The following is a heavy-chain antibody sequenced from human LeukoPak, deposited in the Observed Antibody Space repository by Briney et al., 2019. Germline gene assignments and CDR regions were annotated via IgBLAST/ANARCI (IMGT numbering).Heavy chain of an antibody. CDR1: GFTFGHHF. J-gene: IGHJ4*02. Sequence: GGSLRLTCVASGFTFGHHFMSWVRQAPGGGLEWVANINPDGSIKFHADSVKGRFSISRDNARNSVYLQMNSLRGEDTAVYYCARAVDVADYWGQGTLVAVSS. V-gene: IGHV3-7*01. CDR3: ARAVDVADY. D-gene: IGHD3-16*01. CDR2: INPDGSIK.